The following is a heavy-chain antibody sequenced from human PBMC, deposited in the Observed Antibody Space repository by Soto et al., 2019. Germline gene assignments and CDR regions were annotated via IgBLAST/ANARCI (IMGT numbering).Heavy chain of an antibody. CDR1: GFTFDDYG. CDR2: INWNGGST. V-gene: IGHV3-20*04. Sequence: GGSLRLSCAASGFTFDDYGMSWVRQAPGKGLEWVSGINWNGGSTGYADSVKGRFTISRDNAKNSLYLQMNSLRAEDTALYYCARGPYYYGSGSYPDRQYYFDYWGQGTLVTVSS. J-gene: IGHJ4*02. D-gene: IGHD3-10*01. CDR3: ARGPYYYGSGSYPDRQYYFDY.